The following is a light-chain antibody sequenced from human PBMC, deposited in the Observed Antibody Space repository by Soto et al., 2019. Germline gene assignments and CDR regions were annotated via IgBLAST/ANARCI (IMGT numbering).Light chain of an antibody. CDR1: TSNIGNNY. CDR2: EDD. V-gene: IGLV1-51*02. CDR3: LSWDSSLGGV. Sequence: QSALTQPPSMSAAPGQKVTISCSGTTSNIGNNYVSWYQQFPGTAPKLLIYEDDKRPSGIPDRFSGSKSGTSATLGITGLQTGDEADYYCLSWDSSLGGVFGGGTKVTVL. J-gene: IGLJ3*02.